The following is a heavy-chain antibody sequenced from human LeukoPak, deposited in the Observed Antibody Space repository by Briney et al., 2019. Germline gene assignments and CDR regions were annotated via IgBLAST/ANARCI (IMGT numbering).Heavy chain of an antibody. CDR3: ARATGGYSSSRFDY. CDR2: ISSSSSYI. Sequence: TGGSLRLSCAASGFTFSSYSMNWVRQAPGKGLEWVSSISSSSSYIYYADSVKGRFTISRDNAKNSLYLQMNSLRAEDTAVYYCARATGGYSSSRFDYWGQGTLVTVSS. V-gene: IGHV3-21*01. D-gene: IGHD6-13*01. J-gene: IGHJ4*02. CDR1: GFTFSSYS.